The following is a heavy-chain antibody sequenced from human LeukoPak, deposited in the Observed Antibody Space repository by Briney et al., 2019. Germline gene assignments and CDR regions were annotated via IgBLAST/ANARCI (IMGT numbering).Heavy chain of an antibody. CDR2: ISSSSSYI. CDR3: ARSVVAASAESWFDP. Sequence: GGSLRLSCAASGFTFSSYGMNWVRQAPGKGLEWVSSISSSSSYIYYADSVKGRFTISRDNAKNSLYLQMNSLRAEDTAVYYCARSVVAASAESWFDPWGQGTLVTVSS. CDR1: GFTFSSYG. V-gene: IGHV3-21*01. D-gene: IGHD2-15*01. J-gene: IGHJ5*02.